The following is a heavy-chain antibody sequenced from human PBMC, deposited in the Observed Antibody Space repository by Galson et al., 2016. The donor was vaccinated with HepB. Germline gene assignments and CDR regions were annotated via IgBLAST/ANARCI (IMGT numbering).Heavy chain of an antibody. CDR1: GDSFSSYS. CDR2: IHYSGNT. D-gene: IGHD6-19*01. J-gene: IGHJ4*02. CDR3: ARRGSGWAFLGVDYFDL. Sequence: ETLSLTCTVSGDSFSSYSWSWIRQLPGKGLEWIGYIHYSGNTNYNPSLKSRVTISVDTSKNQLSLRVRTLTAADTAVYYCARRGSGWAFLGVDYFDLWGQGTLVTVSS. V-gene: IGHV4-59*08.